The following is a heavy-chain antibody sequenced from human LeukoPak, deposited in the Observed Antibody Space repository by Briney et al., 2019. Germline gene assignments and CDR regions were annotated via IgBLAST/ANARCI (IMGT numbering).Heavy chain of an antibody. V-gene: IGHV1-69*13. CDR1: GGTFSSYA. CDR3: ARMRTQSTIGLLWFGELSAFDI. D-gene: IGHD3-10*01. J-gene: IGHJ3*02. Sequence: SVKVSCKASGGTFSSYAISWVRQAPGQGLEWMGGIIPIFGTANYAQKFQGRVTITADESTSTAYVELSSLRSEDTAVYYCARMRTQSTIGLLWFGELSAFDIWGQGTMVTVSS. CDR2: IIPIFGTA.